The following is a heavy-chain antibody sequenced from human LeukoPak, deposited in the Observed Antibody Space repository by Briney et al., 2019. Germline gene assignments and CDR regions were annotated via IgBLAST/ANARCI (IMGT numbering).Heavy chain of an antibody. J-gene: IGHJ4*02. CDR1: GFTFSTYS. Sequence: GGSLRLSCAASGFTFSTYSMTWVRQAPGKGLEWVSSISSSSSYIYYADSVKGRFTISRDNAKNSLYLQMNSLRAEDTAVYYCAREDSYYYGSGSYPFDYWGQGTLVTVSS. CDR3: AREDSYYYGSGSYPFDY. V-gene: IGHV3-21*01. CDR2: ISSSSSYI. D-gene: IGHD3-10*01.